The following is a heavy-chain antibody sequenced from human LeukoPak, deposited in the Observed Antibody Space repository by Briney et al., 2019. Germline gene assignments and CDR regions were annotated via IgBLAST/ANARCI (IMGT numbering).Heavy chain of an antibody. V-gene: IGHV4-39*07. CDR3: ARENIVAAIDDFDY. D-gene: IGHD5-12*01. J-gene: IGHJ4*02. CDR1: GGSVSSSDYF. CDR2: MYYSGSI. Sequence: SETLSLTCTVSGGSVSSSDYFWGWIRQAPGKGLEWIGSMYYSGSIYCNPSLQSRVTISVDTSKNQLSLKLSSVTAADTAVYYCARENIVAAIDDFDYWGQGTLVTVSS.